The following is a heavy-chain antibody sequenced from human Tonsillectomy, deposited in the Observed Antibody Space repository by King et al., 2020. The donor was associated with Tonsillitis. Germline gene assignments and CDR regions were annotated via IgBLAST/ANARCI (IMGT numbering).Heavy chain of an antibody. D-gene: IGHD3-9*01. V-gene: IGHV3-21*01. CDR2: INTRSSYI. CDR1: GFTFSSYS. Sequence: VQLVESGGGLVKPGGSLRLSCAASGFTFSSYSMNWVRQAPGKGLEWVSFINTRSSYIYYADSVKGRFTISRHNAKNSLYLQMNSLRAEDTAVYYCTREYDILTSSTEYENFDYWGQGTLVTASS. CDR3: TREYDILTSSTEYENFDY. J-gene: IGHJ4*02.